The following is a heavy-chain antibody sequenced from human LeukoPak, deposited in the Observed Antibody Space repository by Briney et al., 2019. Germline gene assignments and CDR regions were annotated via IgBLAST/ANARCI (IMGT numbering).Heavy chain of an antibody. CDR3: VKDIKPATDAFDI. CDR2: ISWNSGSI. V-gene: IGHV3-9*01. CDR1: GFTFDDYA. J-gene: IGHJ3*02. Sequence: GGSLRLSCAASGFTFDDYAMHWVRQAPGKGLEGVSGISWNSGSIGYVDSVKGRFTISRDNAKNSLYMQMNSLRAEDTALYYCVKDIKPATDAFDIWGQGTMVTVSS. D-gene: IGHD2-15*01.